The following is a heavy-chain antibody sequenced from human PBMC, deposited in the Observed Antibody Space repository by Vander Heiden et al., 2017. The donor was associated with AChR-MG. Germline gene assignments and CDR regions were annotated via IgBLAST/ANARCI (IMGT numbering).Heavy chain of an antibody. CDR2: MNPNSGNT. CDR1: GYTFTSYD. Sequence: QVQLVQSGAEVKKPGASVKVSCKASGYTFTSYDINWVRQATGQGLEWMGWMNPNSGNTGYAQKFQGRVTMTRNTSISTAYMELSSLRSEDTAVYYCARGHTYYYDSSGYEWDYWGQGTLVTVSS. CDR3: ARGHTYYYDSSGYEWDY. J-gene: IGHJ4*02. D-gene: IGHD3-22*01. V-gene: IGHV1-8*01.